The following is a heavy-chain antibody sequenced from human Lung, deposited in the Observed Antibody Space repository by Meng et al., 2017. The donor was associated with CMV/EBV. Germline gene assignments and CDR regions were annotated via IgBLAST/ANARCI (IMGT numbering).Heavy chain of an antibody. J-gene: IGHJ4*02. V-gene: IGHV4-34*01. D-gene: IGHD3-22*01. CDR3: AREAAGDYDSSGPVDY. CDR2: VNHRGSS. Sequence: SETXSLTCAVSGGSFSHNYWSWIRQPPGKGLEWIGEVNHRGSSNYNPSLMSRVTISVDTSKKQCSLKMSSVTAADTAVYYCAREAAGDYDSSGPVDYWGQGXLVTVSS. CDR1: GGSFSHNY.